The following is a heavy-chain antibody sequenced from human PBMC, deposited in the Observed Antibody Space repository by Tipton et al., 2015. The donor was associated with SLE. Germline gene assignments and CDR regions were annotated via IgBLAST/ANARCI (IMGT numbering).Heavy chain of an antibody. V-gene: IGHV1-2*02. J-gene: IGHJ6*02. CDR3: AREGSYYSDYYYGMDV. Sequence: QSGAEVKKPGSSVKVSCKASGYTFTGYYMHWVRQAPGQGLEWMGWINPNSGGTNYAQKFQGRVTMTRDTSISTAYMELSRLRSDDTAVYYCAREGSYYSDYYYGMDVWGQGTTVTVSS. CDR2: INPNSGGT. D-gene: IGHD1-26*01. CDR1: GYTFTGYY.